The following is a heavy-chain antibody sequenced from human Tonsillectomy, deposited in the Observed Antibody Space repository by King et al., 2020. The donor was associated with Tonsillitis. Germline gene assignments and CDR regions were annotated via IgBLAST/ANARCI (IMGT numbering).Heavy chain of an antibody. CDR2: ISGSGGSK. J-gene: IGHJ4*02. D-gene: IGHD3-22*01. V-gene: IGHV3-23*04. Sequence: VQLVESGGGLVQPGGSLRLSCEASGFTFSNHAMSWVRQAPGKGLEWVSVISGSGGSKYYADSVKGRFTISRANSKNTLYLQMNSLRAEDTAVYYCARDPLYDSSGYYLDYWGQGTLVTVSS. CDR3: ARDPLYDSSGYYLDY. CDR1: GFTFSNHA.